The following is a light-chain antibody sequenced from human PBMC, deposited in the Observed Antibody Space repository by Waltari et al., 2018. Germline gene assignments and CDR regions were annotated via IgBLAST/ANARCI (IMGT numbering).Light chain of an antibody. Sequence: SYVLTPPPSLSVAPGQTSRITCGGNNSGSYTFHWYQQKPGQAPLLVLFDNIDRPSGISERFSGSNAGNTATLTISRVEVGDEADYYCQVWDFGRDHLLFGGGTKLTVL. CDR3: QVWDFGRDHLL. J-gene: IGLJ2*01. CDR1: NSGSYT. V-gene: IGLV3-21*02. CDR2: DNI.